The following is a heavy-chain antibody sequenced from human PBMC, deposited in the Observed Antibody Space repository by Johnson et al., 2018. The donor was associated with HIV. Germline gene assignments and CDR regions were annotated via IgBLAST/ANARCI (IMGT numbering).Heavy chain of an antibody. CDR2: LYADGRT. CDR1: GFIVSSKY. D-gene: IGHD3-10*01. J-gene: IGHJ3*02. CDR3: ARDLRFNRTVQGRVIISGAFDM. Sequence: VQLVESGGGLVQPGGSLRLSCAASGFIVSSKYMTWFRQAPGKGLEWVSVLYADGRTYYADSVKGRFTVSSDYSENTLYLQMNSLTAEDTAVYSCARDLRFNRTVQGRVIISGAFDMWGQGTVVHVSS. V-gene: IGHV3-66*01.